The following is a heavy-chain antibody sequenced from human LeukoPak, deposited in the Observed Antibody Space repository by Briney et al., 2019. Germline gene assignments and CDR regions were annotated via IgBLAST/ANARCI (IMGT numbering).Heavy chain of an antibody. CDR3: ARDHPEFDY. J-gene: IGHJ4*02. V-gene: IGHV3-30-3*01. CDR2: VSYDGSNK. Sequence: GRSLRLSCAASGFTFRNYVMHWVRQAPGKGLEWVAAVSYDGSNKYYADSVKGRFTISRDNSNNTLYLQMNSLRAEDTAVYYCARDHPEFDYWGQGTLVTVSS. CDR1: GFTFRNYV.